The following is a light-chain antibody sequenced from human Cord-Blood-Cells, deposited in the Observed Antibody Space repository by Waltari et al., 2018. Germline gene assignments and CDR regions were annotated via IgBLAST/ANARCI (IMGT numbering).Light chain of an antibody. CDR1: SSNIGSNY. J-gene: IGLJ3*02. CDR2: RNN. Sequence: QSVLTQPPSASGTPGQRVTTSRSGSSSNIGSNYVSWYQQRPGTAPKLPIYRNNQRPSGVPDRFSGSKSGTSASLAISGLRSEDEADYYCAAWDDSLSGVFGGGTKLTVL. V-gene: IGLV1-47*01. CDR3: AAWDDSLSGV.